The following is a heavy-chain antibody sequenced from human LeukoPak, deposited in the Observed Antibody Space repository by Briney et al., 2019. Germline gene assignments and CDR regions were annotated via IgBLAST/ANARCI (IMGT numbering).Heavy chain of an antibody. Sequence: GGSLRLSCAASGFTFRSSAMSWVRQAPGKGLEWVSGIGASGGSTYYAGSVKGRFTISRDNSKNTLYLQMNSLRTEDSAVYYCAKAEGYDILTGLDYWGQGTLVTVSS. J-gene: IGHJ4*02. CDR3: AKAEGYDILTGLDY. CDR1: GFTFRSSA. D-gene: IGHD3-9*01. CDR2: IGASGGST. V-gene: IGHV3-23*01.